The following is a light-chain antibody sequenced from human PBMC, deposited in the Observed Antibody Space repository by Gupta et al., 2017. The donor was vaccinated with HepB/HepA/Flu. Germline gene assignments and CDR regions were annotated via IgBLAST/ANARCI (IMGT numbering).Light chain of an antibody. CDR3: HQSDSTPSS. CDR2: AAF. CDR1: QSISSY. Sequence: DIQMTQSPSSLSASVGDRVTITCLASQSISSYLNWYQQKPGKAPKLPIYAAFSAYIGVPSRLSRSGSATDFTLTIIRLQPQHLAIFYTHQSDSTPSSFGPGTRVDIK. V-gene: IGKV1-39*01. J-gene: IGKJ3*01.